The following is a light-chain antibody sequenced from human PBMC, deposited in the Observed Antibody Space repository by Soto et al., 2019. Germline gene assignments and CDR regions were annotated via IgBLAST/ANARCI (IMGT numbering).Light chain of an antibody. Sequence: DIQMTQSPSALSASVGDRVTITCRASQSIKTWLAWYQRKPGRAPNLLIYDASSLQSGVPSRFSGSGSGTEFTLTISSLQPEDFATYYCQQSYSTPPITFGQGTRLEIK. CDR3: QQSYSTPPIT. J-gene: IGKJ5*01. CDR2: DAS. CDR1: QSIKTW. V-gene: IGKV1-39*01.